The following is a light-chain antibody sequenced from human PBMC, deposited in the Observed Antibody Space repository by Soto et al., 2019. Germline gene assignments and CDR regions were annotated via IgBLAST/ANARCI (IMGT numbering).Light chain of an antibody. V-gene: IGKV2-30*01. Sequence: DVVLTQSPLSLPVTLGQPASISCRSTQSLVYSDGNIYLNWFQQRPGQSPRRLIYKVSNRDSGAPDRFSGSGSGTDFPLKISRVEAEDVGVYYCMQGTHWPPITFGQGTRLEIK. CDR3: MQGTHWPPIT. J-gene: IGKJ5*01. CDR2: KVS. CDR1: QSLVYSDGNIY.